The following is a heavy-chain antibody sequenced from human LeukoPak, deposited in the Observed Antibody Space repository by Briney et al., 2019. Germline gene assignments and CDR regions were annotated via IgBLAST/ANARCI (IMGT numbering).Heavy chain of an antibody. CDR1: GFTFSSYW. J-gene: IGHJ6*02. D-gene: IGHD6-19*01. V-gene: IGHV3-7*03. CDR2: IKQDGSEK. CDR3: ARERWDIAVAGTGYYYYGMDV. Sequence: GGSLRLSCAASGFTFSSYWMSWVRQAPGKGLEWVANIKQDGSEKYYVDSVKGRFTISRDNAKNSLYLQMNSLRAEDTAVYYCARERWDIAVAGTGYYYYGMDVWGQGTTVTVSS.